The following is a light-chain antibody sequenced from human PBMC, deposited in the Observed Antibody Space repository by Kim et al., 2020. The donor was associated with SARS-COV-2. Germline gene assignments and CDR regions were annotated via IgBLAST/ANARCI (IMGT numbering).Light chain of an antibody. V-gene: IGKV1-39*01. Sequence: DIQMTQSPSSLSASVGDRVTITCRTSQSISSYLNWYHQKPGRAPKLLIYAASTLQGGVPSRFSGSGSETDFTLTISSLQPEDFGTYFCQQSYITPFTFGPGTKVDIK. J-gene: IGKJ3*01. CDR3: QQSYITPFT. CDR1: QSISSY. CDR2: AAS.